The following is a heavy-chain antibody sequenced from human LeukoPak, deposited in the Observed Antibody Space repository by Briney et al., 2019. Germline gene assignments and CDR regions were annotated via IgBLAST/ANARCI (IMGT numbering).Heavy chain of an antibody. D-gene: IGHD2-8*01. CDR1: GYTFTGYY. V-gene: IGHV1-2*02. CDR3: AREDIVLKGSWFDP. CDR2: INPNSGGT. Sequence: PEASVKVSCKASGYTFTGYYMHWVRQAPGQGLEWMGWINPNSGGTNYAQKFQGRVTMTRDTSISTAYMELSRLRSDDTAVYYCAREDIVLKGSWFDPWGQGTLVTVSS. J-gene: IGHJ5*02.